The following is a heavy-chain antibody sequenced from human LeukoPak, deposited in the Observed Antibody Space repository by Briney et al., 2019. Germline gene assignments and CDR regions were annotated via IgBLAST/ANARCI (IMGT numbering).Heavy chain of an antibody. V-gene: IGHV4-39*07. CDR3: ARSRPQYCSGGSCYSVVAATPYYYYYMDV. Sequence: SETLSLTCTVSGGSISSGSYYWSWIRQPPGKGLEWIGEINHSGSTNYNPSLKSRVTISVDTSKNQFSLKLSSVTAADTAVYYCARSRPQYCSGGSCYSVVAATPYYYYYMDVWGKGTTVTVSS. D-gene: IGHD2-15*01. CDR2: INHSGST. CDR1: GGSISSGSYY. J-gene: IGHJ6*03.